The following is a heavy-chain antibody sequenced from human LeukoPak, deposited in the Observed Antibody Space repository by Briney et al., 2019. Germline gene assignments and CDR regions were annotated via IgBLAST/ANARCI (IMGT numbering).Heavy chain of an antibody. V-gene: IGHV5-51*01. D-gene: IGHD2-15*01. CDR3: ARQDSSYFDY. CDR2: IYPGDSDT. Sequence: GEPLKISFKGSGYRFTSYWIGWVRQMPGKGLEWMGIIYPGDSDTRYSPSFQGQVTISADKSISTAYLQWSSLKASDTAMYYCARQDSSYFDYWGQGTLVTVSS. CDR1: GYRFTSYW. J-gene: IGHJ4*02.